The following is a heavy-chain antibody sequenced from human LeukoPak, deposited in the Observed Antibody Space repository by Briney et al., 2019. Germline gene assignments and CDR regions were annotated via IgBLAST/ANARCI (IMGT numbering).Heavy chain of an antibody. Sequence: PGGSLRLSCAASGFTFSSYAMSWVRQAPGKGLEWVSAISGSGGSTYYADSVKGRFTISRDNSKNTLYLQMNSLRAADTAVSYCAKDQVLWFGELGYWGQGTLVTVSS. J-gene: IGHJ4*02. CDR2: ISGSGGST. V-gene: IGHV3-23*01. CDR3: AKDQVLWFGELGY. D-gene: IGHD3-10*01. CDR1: GFTFSSYA.